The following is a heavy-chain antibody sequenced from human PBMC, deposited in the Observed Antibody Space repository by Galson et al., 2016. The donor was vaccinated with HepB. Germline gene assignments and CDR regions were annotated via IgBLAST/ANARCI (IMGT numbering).Heavy chain of an antibody. CDR3: AKDMVAVPGMSGGKKYYYFYYSLDF. V-gene: IGHV3-30*18. D-gene: IGHD6-19*01. CDR2: ISYDGSNE. Sequence: SLRLSCAASGFTFSTYGMHWVRQAPGKGLESVAVISYDGSNEFYVDSVKGRFTISRDNSKNTLYLQMNSLSAEDTAMYFCAKDMVAVPGMSGGKKYYYFYYSLDFWGPGTTVTVS. J-gene: IGHJ6*02. CDR1: GFTFSTYG.